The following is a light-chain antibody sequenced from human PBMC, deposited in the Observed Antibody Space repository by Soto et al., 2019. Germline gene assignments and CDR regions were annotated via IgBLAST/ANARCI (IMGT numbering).Light chain of an antibody. V-gene: IGLV2-11*01. Sequence: QSVLTQPRSVSGSPGQSVTISCTGTSSDVGGYNYVSWYQQDPGKAPKLMIYDVTKRPSGVPDRFSGSKSGNTASLTISGVHAEDEADYFCCSYAGSYTLIFGGGTQLTVL. CDR3: CSYAGSYTLI. CDR1: SSDVGGYNY. CDR2: DVT. J-gene: IGLJ2*01.